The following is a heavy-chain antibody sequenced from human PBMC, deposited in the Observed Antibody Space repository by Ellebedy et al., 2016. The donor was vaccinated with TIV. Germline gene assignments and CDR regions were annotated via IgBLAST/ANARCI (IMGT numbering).Heavy chain of an antibody. Sequence: PGGSLRLSCAASGFTFSGYAMSWVRQAPGKRLEWVSTIRDSGGRTYYADSVKGRFTISRDNSKKTLYLQMNSLRAEDTAVYYCAKGRGGGSDTSAPRYYFNYWGLGTLVTVSS. J-gene: IGHJ4*02. CDR2: IRDSGGRT. CDR3: AKGRGGGSDTSAPRYYFNY. D-gene: IGHD3-22*01. CDR1: GFTFSGYA. V-gene: IGHV3-23*01.